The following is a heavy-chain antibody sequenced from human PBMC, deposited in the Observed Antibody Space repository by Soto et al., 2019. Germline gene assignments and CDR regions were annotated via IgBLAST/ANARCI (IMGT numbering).Heavy chain of an antibody. V-gene: IGHV4-38-2*02. CDR2: IYHSGNT. CDR3: ARDGGSLGPDFDS. Sequence: SETLSLTCDVSGYSISSGYYCGCIRQPPGKGLEWIGSIYHSGNTYYNPTLKSRVTISVDTSKNQFSLQLSSVTAADTAVYYCARDGGSLGPDFDSWGQGTLVTVSS. J-gene: IGHJ4*02. CDR1: GYSISSGYY. D-gene: IGHD1-26*01.